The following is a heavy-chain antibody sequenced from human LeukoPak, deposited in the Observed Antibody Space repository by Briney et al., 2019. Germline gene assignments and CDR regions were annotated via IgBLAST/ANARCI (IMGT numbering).Heavy chain of an antibody. CDR1: GFTLSSYG. Sequence: PGGSLRLSCAASGFTLSSYGMHWVRQAPGKGLEWVAFIRYDGSNKYYADSVKGRFTISRDNSKNTLYLQMNSLRAEDTAVYYCAKDPLKYYGSGSYYGVDWFDPWGQGTLVTVSS. D-gene: IGHD3-10*01. CDR3: AKDPLKYYGSGSYYGVDWFDP. J-gene: IGHJ5*02. V-gene: IGHV3-30*02. CDR2: IRYDGSNK.